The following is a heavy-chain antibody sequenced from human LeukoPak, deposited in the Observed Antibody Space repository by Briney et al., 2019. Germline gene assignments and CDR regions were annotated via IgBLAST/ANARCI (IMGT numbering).Heavy chain of an antibody. D-gene: IGHD6-13*01. CDR1: GFTFSSYA. Sequence: GGSLRLSCAASGFTFSSYAMHWVRQAPGKGLEWVAVISYDGSNKYYADSVKGRFTISRDNSKNTLYLQTNSLRAEDTAVYYCARGLGSHGSSWYGLFDYWGQGTLVTVSS. CDR2: ISYDGSNK. CDR3: ARGLGSHGSSWYGLFDY. V-gene: IGHV3-30*14. J-gene: IGHJ4*02.